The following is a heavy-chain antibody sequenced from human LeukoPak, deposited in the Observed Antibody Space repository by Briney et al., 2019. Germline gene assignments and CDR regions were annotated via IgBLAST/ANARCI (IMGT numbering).Heavy chain of an antibody. Sequence: ASVRVSCKASGYTFTSYGITWVRQAPGQGLEWMGWISSYNGDTKYAQKVQGRVTVTTDTSTSTAYMELRSLSLDDTAVYYCARGDYGGGFDYWGQGTLVTVSS. V-gene: IGHV1-18*01. J-gene: IGHJ4*02. D-gene: IGHD4-23*01. CDR2: ISSYNGDT. CDR1: GYTFTSYG. CDR3: ARGDYGGGFDY.